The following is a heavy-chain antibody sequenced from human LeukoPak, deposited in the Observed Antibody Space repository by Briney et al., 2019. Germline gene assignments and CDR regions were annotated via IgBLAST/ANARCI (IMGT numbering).Heavy chain of an antibody. CDR3: ARNYYDSSGYSSAFDI. CDR2: IYPGDSDT. CDR1: GYSFTSYW. V-gene: IGHV5-51*01. J-gene: IGHJ3*02. D-gene: IGHD3-22*01. Sequence: GESLKISCKGSGYSFTSYWIGWVRQMPGKGLEWMGIIYPGDSDTRYSPSFQGQVTISADKSISTAYLQWSSLKASDTAMYYCARNYYDSSGYSSAFDIWGQGTMVTVSS.